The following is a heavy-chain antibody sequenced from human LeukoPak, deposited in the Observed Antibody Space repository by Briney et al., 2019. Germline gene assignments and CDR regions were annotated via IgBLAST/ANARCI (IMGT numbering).Heavy chain of an antibody. CDR1: GFTFSSYA. J-gene: IGHJ4*02. CDR2: ISYDGSNK. D-gene: IGHD2-15*01. V-gene: IGHV3-30*04. Sequence: GGSLRLSCAASGFTFSSYAMHWVRQAPGKGLEWMAVISYDGSNKYYADSVKGRFTISRDNSKNTLYLQMNSLRAEDTAVYYSSRGTYFDYWGQGTLVTVSS. CDR3: SRGTYFDY.